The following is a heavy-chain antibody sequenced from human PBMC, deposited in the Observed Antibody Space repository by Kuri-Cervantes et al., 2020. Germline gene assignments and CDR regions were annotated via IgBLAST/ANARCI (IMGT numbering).Heavy chain of an antibody. D-gene: IGHD4-23*01. J-gene: IGHJ6*02. CDR3: ARDRGDYGGNSLSFYYGMDV. Sequence: GESLKIPCAASGFTFSSYGMHWVRQAPGKGLEWVAVISYDGSNKYYADSVKGRFTISRDNAKNSLYLQMNSLRAEDTAVYYCARDRGDYGGNSLSFYYGMDVWGQGTTVTVSS. CDR2: ISYDGSNK. CDR1: GFTFSSYG. V-gene: IGHV3-30*03.